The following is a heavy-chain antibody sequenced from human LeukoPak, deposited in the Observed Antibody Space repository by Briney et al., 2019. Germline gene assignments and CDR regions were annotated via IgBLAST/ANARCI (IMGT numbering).Heavy chain of an antibody. Sequence: ASVKVSCKASVYTFTDYYMHCVRQAPGQGFEWMGWVNLNDGDTNYAQKFQGRVTMTRDTSISTAHMEVSRLRSDDTAVYYCARANFLYCSSSTCLFDYWGQGTLVTVSS. J-gene: IGHJ4*02. CDR3: ARANFLYCSSSTCLFDY. V-gene: IGHV1-2*02. D-gene: IGHD2-2*01. CDR1: VYTFTDYY. CDR2: VNLNDGDT.